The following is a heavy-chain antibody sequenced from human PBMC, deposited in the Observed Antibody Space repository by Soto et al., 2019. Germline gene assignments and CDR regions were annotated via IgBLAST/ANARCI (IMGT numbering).Heavy chain of an antibody. D-gene: IGHD4-17*01. CDR2: IIPIFGTA. CDR3: AREGYGDYGSYYYGMDV. V-gene: IGHV1-69*12. Sequence: QVQLVQSGAEVKKPGSSVKVSCKASGGTFSSYAISWVRQAPGQGLEWMGGIIPIFGTANYAQKFQGRVTITADESTSTAYMELSSLRSEDTAVYYCAREGYGDYGSYYYGMDVWGQGTTVTVSS. CDR1: GGTFSSYA. J-gene: IGHJ6*02.